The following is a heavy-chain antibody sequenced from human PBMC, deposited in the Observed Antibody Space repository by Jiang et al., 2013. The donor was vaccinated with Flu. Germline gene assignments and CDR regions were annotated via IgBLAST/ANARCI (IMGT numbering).Heavy chain of an antibody. CDR2: VNTGNGNT. D-gene: IGHD3-3*01. J-gene: IGHJ4*02. CDR1: GYSFTDYA. CDR3: ARGNLEWFLDY. Sequence: GAEVKKPGASVKLSCEASGYSFTDYALHWVRQAPGQSPEWMGWVNTGNGNTRYSERFQGRVTITRDTSATTAYMELSSLTSEDTAVFYCARGNLEWFLDYWGQGTLVTVSS. V-gene: IGHV1-3*04.